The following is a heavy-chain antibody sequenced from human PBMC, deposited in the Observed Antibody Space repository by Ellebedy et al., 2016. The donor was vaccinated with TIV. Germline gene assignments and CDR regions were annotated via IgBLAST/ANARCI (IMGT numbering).Heavy chain of an antibody. CDR3: ARPGTKSAFDI. D-gene: IGHD1-14*01. J-gene: IGHJ3*02. Sequence: GESLKISXAASRFRFSTYWMSWVRQAPGKGLQWVATIKEDGSEKYCLESVKGRFTISRDNARNSLDLQMNNLRAEDTAVYYCARPGTKSAFDIWGQGTVVTVSS. V-gene: IGHV3-7*01. CDR1: RFRFSTYW. CDR2: IKEDGSEK.